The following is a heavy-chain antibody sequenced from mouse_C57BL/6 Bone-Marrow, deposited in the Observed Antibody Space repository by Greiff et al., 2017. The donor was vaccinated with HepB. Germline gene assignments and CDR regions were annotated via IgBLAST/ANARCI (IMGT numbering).Heavy chain of an antibody. CDR1: GYTFTSYL. J-gene: IGHJ4*01. CDR2: IYPGSGST. CDR3: ARELSPPMGY. V-gene: IGHV1-55*01. D-gene: IGHD3-2*02. Sequence: VKLQQPGAELVKPGASVPMSCKASGYTFTSYLIPWVNLRPGQGLEWIGDIYPGSGSTNYNEKFKSKATLTVDTSSSTAYMQLSSLTSEDSAVYYWARELSPPMGYWGQGTSVTVSS.